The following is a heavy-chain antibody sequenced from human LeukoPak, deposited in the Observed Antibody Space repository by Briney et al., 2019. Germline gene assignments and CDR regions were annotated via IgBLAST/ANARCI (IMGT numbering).Heavy chain of an antibody. Sequence: GGSLRLSCAGSGFTFSSHWIGWVRQAPGKGLEWVAHINQDGSQKYYVDSVEGRFAISRDNAKNSLYLQMNSLRAEDTAVYYCARAGSEEPDAFDIWGQGTMVTVSS. CDR2: INQDGSQK. J-gene: IGHJ3*02. V-gene: IGHV3-7*01. CDR1: GFTFSSHW. CDR3: ARAGSEEPDAFDI.